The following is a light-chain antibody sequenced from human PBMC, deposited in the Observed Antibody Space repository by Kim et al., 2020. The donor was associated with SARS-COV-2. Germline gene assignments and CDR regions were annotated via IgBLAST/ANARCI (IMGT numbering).Light chain of an antibody. CDR1: QSVSSY. CDR2: DAS. V-gene: IGKV3-11*01. J-gene: IGKJ4*01. Sequence: SLSAGGKAPPSCRASQSVSSYLAWYQQKPGQAPRLLIYDASNRATGIPARFSGSGSGTDFTLTISSLEPEDFAVYYCQQRSNWLTFGGGTKVDIK. CDR3: QQRSNWLT.